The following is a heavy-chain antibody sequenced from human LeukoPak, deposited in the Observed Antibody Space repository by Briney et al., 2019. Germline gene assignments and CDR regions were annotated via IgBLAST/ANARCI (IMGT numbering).Heavy chain of an antibody. J-gene: IGHJ4*02. Sequence: PSETLSLTCAVYGGSFSGYYWSWIRQPPGKGLEWIGEINHSGSTNYNPSLKSRVTISVDTSKNQFSLKLSSVTAADTAVYYCARSDIVVVPAAMTTVFDYWGQGALVTVSS. CDR2: INHSGST. CDR1: GGSFSGYY. V-gene: IGHV4-34*01. CDR3: ARSDIVVVPAAMTTVFDY. D-gene: IGHD2-2*01.